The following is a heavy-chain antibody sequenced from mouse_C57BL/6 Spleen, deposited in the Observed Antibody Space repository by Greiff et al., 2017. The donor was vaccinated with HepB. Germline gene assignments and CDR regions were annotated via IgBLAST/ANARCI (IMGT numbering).Heavy chain of an antibody. CDR1: GFTFSDYG. CDR3: ARVDDGYYEDAMDY. V-gene: IGHV5-17*01. Sequence: EVKVVESGGGLVKPGGSLKLSCAASGFTFSDYGMHWVRQAPEKGLEWVAYISSGSSTIYYADTVKGRFTISRDNAKNTLFLQMTSRRSEDTAMYYCARVDDGYYEDAMDYWGQGTSVTVSS. J-gene: IGHJ4*01. D-gene: IGHD2-3*01. CDR2: ISSGSSTI.